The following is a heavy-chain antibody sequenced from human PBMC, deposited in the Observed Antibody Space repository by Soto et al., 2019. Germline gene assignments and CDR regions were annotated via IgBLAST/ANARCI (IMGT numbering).Heavy chain of an antibody. CDR2: IYYTGST. Sequence: LSLTCTVSGGSVSSGNYYWSWIRQPPGKGLGWIGDIYYTGSTNHDPSLKSRVTMSVDTSKNQFSLKLNSVTAADTAVYYCARMSVTMRNWFDPWGQGTLVTVSS. J-gene: IGHJ5*02. CDR3: ARMSVTMRNWFDP. CDR1: GGSVSSGNYY. V-gene: IGHV4-61*01. D-gene: IGHD3-22*01.